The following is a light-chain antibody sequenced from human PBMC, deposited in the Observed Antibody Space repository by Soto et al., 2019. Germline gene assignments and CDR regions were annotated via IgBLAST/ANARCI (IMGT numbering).Light chain of an antibody. J-gene: IGKJ1*01. CDR3: QHDRSGQMT. V-gene: IGKV1-27*01. CDR1: QGVANY. CDR2: WVS. Sequence: DIQMTQSPSSLSASVGDRVTITCRASQGVANYLGWYQQKPGKVPKALIYWVSTLQSGVPSRFSGSGSDTDFTFTISSLQPEDAANYYCQHDRSGQMTFGQGTKVEIK.